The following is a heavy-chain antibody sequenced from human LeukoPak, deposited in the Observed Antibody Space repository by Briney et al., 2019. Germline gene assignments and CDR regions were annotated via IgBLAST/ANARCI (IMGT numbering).Heavy chain of an antibody. Sequence: PSETLSLTCTVSGGSISSYYWSWIRQPPGKGLEWIGYIYYSGSTNYNPSLKSRVTISVDTSKNQFSLKLSSVTAADTAVYYCARGGWNKFDYWGQGTLVTVSS. CDR2: IYYSGST. D-gene: IGHD3-22*01. CDR1: GGSISSYY. J-gene: IGHJ4*02. CDR3: ARGGWNKFDY. V-gene: IGHV4-59*01.